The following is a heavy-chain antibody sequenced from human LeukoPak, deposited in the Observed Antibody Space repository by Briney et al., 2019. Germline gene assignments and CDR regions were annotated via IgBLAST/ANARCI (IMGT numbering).Heavy chain of an antibody. V-gene: IGHV3-23*01. CDR1: GFTFSSYA. CDR2: ISGSGGST. J-gene: IGHJ4*02. CDR3: ASPGGAWIQLWSLDY. Sequence: GSLRLSCAASGFTFSSYAMSWVRQAPGKGLEWVSAISGSGGSTYYADSVKGRFTISRDNSKNTLYPQMNSLRAEDTAVYYCASPGGAWIQLWSLDYWGQGTLVAVSS. D-gene: IGHD5-18*01.